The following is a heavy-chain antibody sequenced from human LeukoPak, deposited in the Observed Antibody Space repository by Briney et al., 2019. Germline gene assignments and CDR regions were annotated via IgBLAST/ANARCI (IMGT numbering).Heavy chain of an antibody. D-gene: IGHD3-10*01. V-gene: IGHV4-39*01. CDR3: ARHLRLGPRITMVRGVRAQFDP. Sequence: SETLSLTCTVSGGSISSSNYYWAWIRQPPGKGLEWIGNIHYSGSTYYNASLNSRITMSIDTSKNRFSLRLSSVTAADTAVYYCARHLRLGPRITMVRGVRAQFDPWGQGTLVTVSS. CDR2: IHYSGST. CDR1: GGSISSSNYY. J-gene: IGHJ5*02.